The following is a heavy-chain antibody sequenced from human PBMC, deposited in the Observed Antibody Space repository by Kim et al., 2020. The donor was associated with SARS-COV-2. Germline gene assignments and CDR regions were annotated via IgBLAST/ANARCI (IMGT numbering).Heavy chain of an antibody. CDR3: ARIQWDY. J-gene: IGHJ4*02. CDR2: SGGST. V-gene: IGHV1-46*01. D-gene: IGHD6-19*01. Sequence: SGGSTSYAQKFQGRVTMTRDTSTSTVYMELSSLRSEDTAVYYCARIQWDYWGQGTLVTVSS.